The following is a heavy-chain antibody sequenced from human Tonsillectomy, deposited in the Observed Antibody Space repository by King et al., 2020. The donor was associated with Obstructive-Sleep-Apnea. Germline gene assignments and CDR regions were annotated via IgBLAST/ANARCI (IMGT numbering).Heavy chain of an antibody. V-gene: IGHV3-30*02. CDR3: AKVRDIVVVVAATNFDY. J-gene: IGHJ4*02. CDR1: GFTFSTYG. CDR2: IRFDGSNQ. Sequence: QLVQSGGGVVQPGGSLRLSCAASGFTFSTYGMHWVRQAPGKGLEWVAFIRFDGSNQYYADSVKGRFTIPRDNSRNTLYLQMNSLRTEDTAVYYCAKVRDIVVVVAATNFDYWGQGTLVTVSS. D-gene: IGHD2-15*01.